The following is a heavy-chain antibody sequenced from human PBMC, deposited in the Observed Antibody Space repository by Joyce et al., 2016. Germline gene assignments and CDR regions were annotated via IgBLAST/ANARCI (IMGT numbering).Heavy chain of an antibody. CDR2: INLNTGSM. J-gene: IGHJ4*02. CDR3: AKDGGSSGGAGWYFDY. D-gene: IGHD6-19*01. CDR1: GFTFDDYA. Sequence: EVQLVESGGGLVQPGRSLRLSCAASGFTFDDYAMHWVRQAPGKGLEGVSGINLNTGSMGYADSVKGRFTISRDNAKNSLYLQMNSLRAEDTAFYYCAKDGGSSGGAGWYFDYWGQGTLVTVSS. V-gene: IGHV3-9*01.